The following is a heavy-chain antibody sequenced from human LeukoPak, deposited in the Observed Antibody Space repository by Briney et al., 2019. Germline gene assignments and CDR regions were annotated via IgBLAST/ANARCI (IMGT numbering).Heavy chain of an antibody. J-gene: IGHJ6*02. Sequence: ASVKVSCKASGYTCTSYGISWVRQAPGQGLEWMGWISAYNGNTNCAQKLQGRVTMTTDTSTSTAYMELRSLRSDDTAVYYCARAGYYDFWSGGRYYYYGMDVWGQGTTVTVSS. D-gene: IGHD3-3*01. CDR3: ARAGYYDFWSGGRYYYYGMDV. CDR2: ISAYNGNT. V-gene: IGHV1-18*01. CDR1: GYTCTSYG.